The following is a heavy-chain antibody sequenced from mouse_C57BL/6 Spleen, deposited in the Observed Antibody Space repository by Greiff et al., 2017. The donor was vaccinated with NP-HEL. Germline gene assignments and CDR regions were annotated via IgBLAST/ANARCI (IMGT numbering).Heavy chain of an antibody. CDR2: IDPSDSET. CDR3: AREGLRQRGFFDY. J-gene: IGHJ2*01. D-gene: IGHD2-4*01. CDR1: GYTFTSYW. V-gene: IGHV1-52*01. Sequence: QVQLQQPGAELVRPGSSVKLSCKASGYTFTSYWMHWVKQRPIQGLEWIGNIDPSDSETHYNQKFKDKATLTVDKSSSTAYMQLSSLTSEDSAVYCCAREGLRQRGFFDYWGQGSTLTVSS.